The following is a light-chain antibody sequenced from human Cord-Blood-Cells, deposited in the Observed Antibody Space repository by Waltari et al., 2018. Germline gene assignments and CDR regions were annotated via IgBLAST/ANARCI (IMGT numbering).Light chain of an antibody. V-gene: IGLV2-14*01. CDR1: SSDVGGYNY. Sequence: QSALTQPASVSGSPGQSITISCTGTSSDVGGYNYVSWYQQHPGQAPKLMIYEVSKRPSGVSTRFSGSTSGNTASLTISGLQAEDDADYYCSSYTSSSTRVVFGGGTKLTVL. CDR3: SSYTSSSTRVV. J-gene: IGLJ2*01. CDR2: EVS.